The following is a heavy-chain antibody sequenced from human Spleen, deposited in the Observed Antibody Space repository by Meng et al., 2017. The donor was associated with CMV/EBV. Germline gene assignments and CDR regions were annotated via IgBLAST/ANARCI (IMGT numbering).Heavy chain of an antibody. Sequence: GGSLRLSCAASGFTLSSYWMSWVRQAPGKGLEWVANIRQDGSEKYNVDSVKGRFTISRDNSKNTLYLQMNSLRAEDTAVYYCARESSTATSFDYWGQGTLVTVSS. CDR1: GFTLSSYW. J-gene: IGHJ4*02. D-gene: IGHD2-2*01. V-gene: IGHV3-7*03. CDR2: IRQDGSEK. CDR3: ARESSTATSFDY.